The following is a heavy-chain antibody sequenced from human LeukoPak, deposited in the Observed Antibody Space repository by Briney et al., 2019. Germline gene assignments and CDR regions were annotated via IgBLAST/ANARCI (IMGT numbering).Heavy chain of an antibody. J-gene: IGHJ4*02. D-gene: IGHD2-21*02. CDR3: VRQCTQVTFKYIDY. CDR2: IYPGNSDT. CDR1: GYIFTTYW. V-gene: IGHV5-51*01. Sequence: GESLKISCKGSGYIFTTYWIGWVRQMPGKGLEWMAIIYPGNSDTRYKPSLRGQVIISADNSINTVYLQWSSLKASGTAVYYCVRQCTQVTFKYIDYWGQGTLVTVSS.